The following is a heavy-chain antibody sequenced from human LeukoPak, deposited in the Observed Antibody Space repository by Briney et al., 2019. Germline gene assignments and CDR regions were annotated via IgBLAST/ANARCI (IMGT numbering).Heavy chain of an antibody. D-gene: IGHD2-2*02. V-gene: IGHV4-59*12. CDR1: GGSISSYY. CDR3: ARDNTAYCSSTSCYNPRGYYYYMDV. Sequence: SETLSLTCTVSGGSISSYYWSWIRQPPGKGLEWIGYIYYSGSTNYNPSLKSRVTISVDTSKNQFSLKLSSVTAADTAVYYCARDNTAYCSSTSCYNPRGYYYYMDVWGKGTTVTVSS. CDR2: IYYSGST. J-gene: IGHJ6*03.